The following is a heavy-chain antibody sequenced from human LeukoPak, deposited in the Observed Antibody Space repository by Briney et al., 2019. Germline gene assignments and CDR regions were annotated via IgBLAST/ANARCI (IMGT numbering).Heavy chain of an antibody. CDR3: TRAYWIGFHFDS. V-gene: IGHV4-30-4*01. J-gene: IGHJ4*02. D-gene: IGHD3-3*01. CDR2: IYYSGTT. Sequence: SETLSLTCSVSGGSISSGDYFWTWIRQPPGKGLEYIGYIYYSGTTYYNPSLKSRITMSVDMSANQFSLRLTSVSAADTAVYYCTRAYWIGFHFDSWGQGILVTVSS. CDR1: GGSISSGDYF.